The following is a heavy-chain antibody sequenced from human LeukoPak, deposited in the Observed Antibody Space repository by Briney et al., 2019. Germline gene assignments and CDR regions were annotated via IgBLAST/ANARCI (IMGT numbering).Heavy chain of an antibody. CDR2: ITDSGSN. Sequence: PSETLSLTCTVSGGSISSNSYYWGWIPQPPGKELEWSGEITDSGSNNYNPSLKSRVTISVDPSKNQSSLKLSSVTAADTAVYYCARKAMVRGVMRRGYYMDVWGKGTTVTISS. V-gene: IGHV4-39*07. D-gene: IGHD3-10*01. CDR1: GGSISSNSYY. CDR3: ARKAMVRGVMRRGYYMDV. J-gene: IGHJ6*03.